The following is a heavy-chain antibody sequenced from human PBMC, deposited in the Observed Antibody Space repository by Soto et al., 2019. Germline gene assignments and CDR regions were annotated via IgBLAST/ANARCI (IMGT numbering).Heavy chain of an antibody. Sequence: SETLSLTCTVSGDSISSSYYWGWVRQPKGKGLECIGAVYYTGFTYYNPSLKSRLTISLDTSKNQFSLMLSSVTAADTAIYYCARLPVVVIALGYFDPWGPGTLVTVSS. D-gene: IGHD2-21*01. CDR3: ARLPVVVIALGYFDP. V-gene: IGHV4-39*01. CDR1: GDSISSSYY. CDR2: VYYTGFT. J-gene: IGHJ5*02.